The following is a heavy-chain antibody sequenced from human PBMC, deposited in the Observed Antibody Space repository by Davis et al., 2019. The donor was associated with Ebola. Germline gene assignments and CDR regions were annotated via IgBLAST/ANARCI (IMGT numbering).Heavy chain of an antibody. V-gene: IGHV4-59*01. Sequence: PSETLSLTCTVSGGSISSYYWSWIRQPPGKGLEWIGYIYYSGTTSYNPSLKSRLTISIETSKNQFSLKLSSVTAADTAVYYCAREYHTGHDYWGQGTLVTVSS. CDR3: AREYHTGHDY. CDR2: IYYSGTT. J-gene: IGHJ4*02. D-gene: IGHD2-8*02. CDR1: GGSISSYY.